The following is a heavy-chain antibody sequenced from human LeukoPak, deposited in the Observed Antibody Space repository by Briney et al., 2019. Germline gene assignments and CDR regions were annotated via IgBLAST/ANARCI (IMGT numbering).Heavy chain of an antibody. D-gene: IGHD5-24*01. J-gene: IGHJ3*01. CDR1: GFTFSSYW. V-gene: IGHV3-74*01. CDR2: INTDGSST. Sequence: GGSLRLSCAASGFTFSSYWMHWVRQAPGKGLVWVSRINTDGSSTSYADSVKGRFTISRDNAKNTLYLQMNSLRAEDTAVYYCAREGRRWLQLQVWGKGTMVTVSS. CDR3: AREGRRWLQLQV.